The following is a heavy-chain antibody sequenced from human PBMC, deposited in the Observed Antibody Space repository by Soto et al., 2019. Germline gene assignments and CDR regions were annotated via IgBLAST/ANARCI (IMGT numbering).Heavy chain of an antibody. J-gene: IGHJ5*02. CDR2: IYYSGST. CDR1: GGSISSYY. D-gene: IGHD6-13*01. Sequence: QVQLQESGPGLVKPSETLSLTCTVSGGSISSYYWSWIRQPPGKGLEWIGYIYYSGSTNYNPSLKSRVTISVDTSKNQFSLKLSSVTAADTAVYYCARDGGSSWDWFDPWGQGTLVTVSS. CDR3: ARDGGSSWDWFDP. V-gene: IGHV4-59*12.